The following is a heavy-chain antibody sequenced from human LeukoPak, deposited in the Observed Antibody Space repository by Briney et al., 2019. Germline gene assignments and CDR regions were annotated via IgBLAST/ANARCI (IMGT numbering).Heavy chain of an antibody. Sequence: GASVKVSCKASGGTFSSYAISWVRQAPGQGLEWMGGIIPIFGTANYAQKFQGRVTITADESTSTAYMELSSLRSEDTAVYYCAREAAGSPRGWFDPWGQGTLVTVSS. V-gene: IGHV1-69*13. CDR1: GGTFSSYA. J-gene: IGHJ5*02. D-gene: IGHD6-13*01. CDR3: AREAAGSPRGWFDP. CDR2: IIPIFGTA.